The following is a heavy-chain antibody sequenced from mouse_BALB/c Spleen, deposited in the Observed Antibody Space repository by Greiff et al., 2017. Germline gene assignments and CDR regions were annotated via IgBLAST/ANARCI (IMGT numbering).Heavy chain of an antibody. J-gene: IGHJ3*01. D-gene: IGHD2-4*01. V-gene: IGHV5-6-5*01. CDR1: GFTFSSYA. CDR3: ARGLTITTTGAWFAY. CDR2: ISSGGST. Sequence: EVQLVESGGGLVKPGGSLKLSCAASGFTFSSYAMSWVRQTPEKRLEWVASISSGGSTYYPDSVKGRFTISRDNARNILYLQMSSLRSEDTAMYYCARGLTITTTGAWFAYWGQGTLVTVSA.